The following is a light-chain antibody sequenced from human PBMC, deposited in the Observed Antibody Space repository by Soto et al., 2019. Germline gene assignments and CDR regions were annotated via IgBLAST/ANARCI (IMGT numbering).Light chain of an antibody. CDR1: QRTSSW. Sequence: DIQMTQSPSALSASVGDRVTITCLASQRTSSWLAWYQQKPERAPRLLIYDVSNLESGVPSRFSGSGSGTEFTLTITSLQPEDFAIYYCQQYDSSRTLGQGTKVDIK. CDR2: DVS. V-gene: IGKV1-5*01. J-gene: IGKJ1*01. CDR3: QQYDSSRT.